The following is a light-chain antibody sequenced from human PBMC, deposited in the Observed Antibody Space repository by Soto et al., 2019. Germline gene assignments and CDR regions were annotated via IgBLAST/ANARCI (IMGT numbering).Light chain of an antibody. J-gene: IGKJ3*01. Sequence: DIQMTQSPSSLSASVGDRVTITCRASQSISAYLNWYQQIPGKAPKLLISSASNLHSGVPSRFSGSGSGTDFTLTISSLQPEDFATYYCQQSYSTPFNFGPGTTVDIK. CDR1: QSISAY. CDR2: SAS. V-gene: IGKV1-39*01. CDR3: QQSYSTPFN.